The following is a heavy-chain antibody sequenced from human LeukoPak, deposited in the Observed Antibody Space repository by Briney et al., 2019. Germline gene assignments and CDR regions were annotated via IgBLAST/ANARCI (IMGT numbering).Heavy chain of an antibody. J-gene: IGHJ4*02. CDR1: GFTFSDYY. V-gene: IGHV3-11*01. D-gene: IGHD6-13*01. CDR3: ARDAKSGYSSSWNDY. Sequence: GGSLRLSCAASGFTFSDYYMSWIGQAPGKGREGVSYISSSGNIIYYVDSVKGRFTISRDHAKNSLYLQMNSLRAEDTAVYYCARDAKSGYSSSWNDYWGQGTLVTVSS. CDR2: ISSSGNII.